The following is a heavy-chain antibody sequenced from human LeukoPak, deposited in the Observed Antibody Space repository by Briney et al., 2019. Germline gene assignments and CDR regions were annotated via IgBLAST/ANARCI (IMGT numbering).Heavy chain of an antibody. CDR1: GYSISSGYY. D-gene: IGHD3-22*01. V-gene: IGHV4-38-2*02. CDR2: IYYSGST. Sequence: SETLSLTCTVSGYSISSGYYWGWIRQPPGKGLEWIGSIYYSGSTYYNPSLKSRVTISVDTSKNQFSLKLSSVTAADTAVYYCASDSSGYYATDYWGQGTLVTVSS. J-gene: IGHJ4*02. CDR3: ASDSSGYYATDY.